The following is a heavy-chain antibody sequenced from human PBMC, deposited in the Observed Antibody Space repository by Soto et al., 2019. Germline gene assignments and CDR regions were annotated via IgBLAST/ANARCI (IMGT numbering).Heavy chain of an antibody. CDR2: IKSKTDGGTT. D-gene: IGHD2-15*01. J-gene: IGHJ4*02. CDR3: SRAYCSGGSCYVFGY. Sequence: GGSLRLSCAASGFTFSNAWMSWVRQAPGKGLEWVGRIKSKTDGGTTDYAAPVKGRFTISRDDSKNTLYLQMNSLKTEDTAVYYCSRAYCSGGSCYVFGYWGQGTQVTV. V-gene: IGHV3-15*01. CDR1: GFTFSNAW.